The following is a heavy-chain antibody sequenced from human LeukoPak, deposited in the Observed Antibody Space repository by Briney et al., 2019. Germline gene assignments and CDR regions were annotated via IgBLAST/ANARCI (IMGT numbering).Heavy chain of an antibody. D-gene: IGHD6-13*01. Sequence: ASVKVSCKAFGYTFTGYYMHWVRQAPGQGLEWMGWINPNSGGTNYAQKFQGRVTMTRDTSISTAYMELGRLRSDDTAVYYCARVRQQLVDFDYWGQGTLVTVSS. CDR3: ARVRQQLVDFDY. CDR2: INPNSGGT. CDR1: GYTFTGYY. V-gene: IGHV1-2*02. J-gene: IGHJ4*02.